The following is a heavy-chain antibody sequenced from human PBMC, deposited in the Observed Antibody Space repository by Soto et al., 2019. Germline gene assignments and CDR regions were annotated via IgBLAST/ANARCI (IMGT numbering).Heavy chain of an antibody. CDR1: GGSISSYY. V-gene: IGHV4-59*01. Sequence: SETLSLTCTVSGGSISSYYWSWIRQPPGNGLEWIGYIYYSGSTNYNPSLKSRVTISVDTSKNQFSLKLSSVTAAVTAVYYCARGANYLDLVDYWGQGTLVTVSS. CDR2: IYYSGST. J-gene: IGHJ4*02. D-gene: IGHD4-4*01. CDR3: ARGANYLDLVDY.